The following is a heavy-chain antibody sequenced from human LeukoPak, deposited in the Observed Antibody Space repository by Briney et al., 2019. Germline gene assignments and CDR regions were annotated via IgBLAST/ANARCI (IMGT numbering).Heavy chain of an antibody. J-gene: IGHJ3*02. D-gene: IGHD3-22*01. CDR2: IYHSGST. CDR3: ARQDYYDSSVIDAFDI. Sequence: SETLSLTCAVSGYSISSGYYWGWIRQPPGKGLEWIGSIYHSGSTYYNPSLKSRVTISVDTSKNQFSLKLSSVTAADTAVYYCARQDYYDSSVIDAFDIWGQRTMVTVSS. CDR1: GYSISSGYY. V-gene: IGHV4-38-2*01.